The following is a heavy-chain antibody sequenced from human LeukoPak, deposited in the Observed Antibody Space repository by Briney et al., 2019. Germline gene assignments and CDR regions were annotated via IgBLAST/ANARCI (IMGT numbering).Heavy chain of an antibody. D-gene: IGHD4-23*01. J-gene: IGHJ2*01. CDR2: ISGSGGST. CDR3: ARGRYYGGNYYWYFDL. CDR1: GFTFSDYY. V-gene: IGHV3-23*01. Sequence: GGSLRLSCAASGFTFSDYYMSWVRQAPGKGLEWVSAISGSGGSTYYADSVKGRFTISRDNSKNTLYLQMNSLRAEDTAVYYCARGRYYGGNYYWYFDLWGRGTLVTVSS.